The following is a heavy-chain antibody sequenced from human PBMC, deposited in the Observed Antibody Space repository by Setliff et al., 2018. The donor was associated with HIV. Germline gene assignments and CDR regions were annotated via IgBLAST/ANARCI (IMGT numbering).Heavy chain of an antibody. V-gene: IGHV4-59*01. CDR2: VSYSGST. CDR3: ARTRGRALLSYYFDS. D-gene: IGHD2-2*01. J-gene: IGHJ4*02. CDR1: GGSISGYH. Sequence: SETLSLTRSVSGGSISGYHWSWVRQPPGRGLQWIGYVSYSGSTSYNPSLNSRVIMSVDTSRDQFSLKLSSVTAADTAVYYCARTRGRALLSYYFDSWGQGRLVTVSS.